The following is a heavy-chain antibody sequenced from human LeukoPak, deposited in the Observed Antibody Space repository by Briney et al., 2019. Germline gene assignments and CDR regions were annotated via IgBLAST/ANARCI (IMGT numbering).Heavy chain of an antibody. D-gene: IGHD5-18*01. CDR2: INHSGST. J-gene: IGHJ3*02. Sequence: PSETLSLTCAVYGGSFSGYYWSWIRQPPGKGLEWIGEINHSGSTNYNPSLKSRVTISVDTSKNQFSLRLSSVTAADTAVYYCARSGYSYGFKAFDIWGQGTKVTVSS. V-gene: IGHV4-34*01. CDR3: ARSGYSYGFKAFDI. CDR1: GGSFSGYY.